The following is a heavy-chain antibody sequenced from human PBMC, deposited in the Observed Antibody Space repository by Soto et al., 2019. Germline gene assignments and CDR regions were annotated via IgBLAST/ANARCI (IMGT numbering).Heavy chain of an antibody. CDR1: GGTFSSYA. CDR3: ASHYYDSSGYPDY. V-gene: IGHV1-69*06. CDR2: IIPIFGTA. D-gene: IGHD3-22*01. Sequence: SVKVSCKASGGTFSSYAISWARQAPGQGLEWMGGIIPIFGTANYAQKFQGRVTITADKSTSTAYMELSSLRSEDTAVYYCASHYYDSSGYPDYWGQGTLVTVSS. J-gene: IGHJ4*02.